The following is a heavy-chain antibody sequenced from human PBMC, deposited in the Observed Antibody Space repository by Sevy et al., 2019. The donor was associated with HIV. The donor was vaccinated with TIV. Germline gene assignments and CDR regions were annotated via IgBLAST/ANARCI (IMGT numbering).Heavy chain of an antibody. V-gene: IGHV3-9*01. Sequence: SLKISCAASGFPFNDHAMHWVRLVPGKGLEWVSGISWNSRNIGYADSVKGRFTISRDNTRHSVYLEMHSLRPDDTALYYCAKDINRGCDGVNCYSYYYYFYGLDVWGQGTTVTVSS. J-gene: IGHJ6*02. CDR2: ISWNSRNI. CDR3: AKDINRGCDGVNCYSYYYYFYGLDV. CDR1: GFPFNDHA. D-gene: IGHD2-21*01.